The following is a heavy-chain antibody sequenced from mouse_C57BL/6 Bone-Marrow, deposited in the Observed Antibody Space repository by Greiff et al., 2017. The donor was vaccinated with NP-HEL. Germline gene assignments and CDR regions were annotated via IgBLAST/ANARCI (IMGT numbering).Heavy chain of an antibody. Sequence: EVHLVESGGGLVQPGGSLKLSCAASGFTFSDYYMYWVRQTPEKRLEWVAYISNGGGSTYYPDTVKGRFTISRDNAKNTLYLQMSRLKSEDTAMYYCARYYGSSYVYAMDYWGQGTSVTVSS. J-gene: IGHJ4*01. D-gene: IGHD1-1*01. V-gene: IGHV5-12*01. CDR1: GFTFSDYY. CDR3: ARYYGSSYVYAMDY. CDR2: ISNGGGST.